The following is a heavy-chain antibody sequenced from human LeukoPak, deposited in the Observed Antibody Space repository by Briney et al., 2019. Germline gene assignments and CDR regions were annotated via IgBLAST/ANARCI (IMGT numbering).Heavy chain of an antibody. J-gene: IGHJ3*02. V-gene: IGHV3-23*05. CDR2: IDYNGHRT. CDR1: RFSIRNFG. Sequence: GGSLRLSCTASRFSIRNFGMAWVRQAPGKGLEWVSTIDYNGHRTHYADSVKGRFTISRDNSKNTVYLQMNLLRAEDTAIYYCANVPQYDDFDIWGQGTMVTVSS. D-gene: IGHD6-6*01. CDR3: ANVPQYDDFDI.